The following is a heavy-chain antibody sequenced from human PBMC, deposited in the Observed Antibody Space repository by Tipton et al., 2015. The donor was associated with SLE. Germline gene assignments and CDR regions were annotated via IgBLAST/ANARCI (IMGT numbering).Heavy chain of an antibody. D-gene: IGHD3-16*02. CDR1: GDSIRSGNW. V-gene: IGHV4-4*02. CDR3: AQAHLWGSYRYASDI. J-gene: IGHJ3*02. Sequence: LSLTCAVSGDSIRSGNWWSWVRQSPGKGLEWIGEIYHSGSTHYNPSLKSRVTISVDTPKNQFSLKLSSVTAADTAVYYCAQAHLWGSYRYASDIWGQGTMVTVSS. CDR2: IYHSGST.